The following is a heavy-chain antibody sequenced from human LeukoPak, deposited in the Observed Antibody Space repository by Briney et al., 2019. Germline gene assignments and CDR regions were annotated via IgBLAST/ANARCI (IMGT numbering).Heavy chain of an antibody. CDR2: FDTEDGET. Sequence: AASAKVSCKVSGYTLTELSMHWVRQAPGKGLEWMGGFDTEDGETIYAQKFQGRVTMTEDTSTDTAYMELSSLRSEDTAVYYCARDGHGGNSFDYWGQGTLVTVSS. V-gene: IGHV1-24*01. CDR1: GYTLTELS. D-gene: IGHD4-23*01. CDR3: ARDGHGGNSFDY. J-gene: IGHJ4*02.